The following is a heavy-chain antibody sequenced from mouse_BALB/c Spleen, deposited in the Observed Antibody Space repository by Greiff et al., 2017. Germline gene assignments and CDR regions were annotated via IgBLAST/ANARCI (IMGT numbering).Heavy chain of an antibody. Sequence: EVQRVESGGGLVQPGGSLRLSCATSGFTFTDYYMSWVRQPPGKALEWLGFIRNKANGYTTEYSASVKGRFTISRDNSQSILYLQMNTLRAEDSATYYCARDRGDYDYYFDYWGQGTTLTVSS. J-gene: IGHJ2*01. CDR3: ARDRGDYDYYFDY. CDR1: GFTFTDYY. V-gene: IGHV7-3*02. CDR2: IRNKANGYTT. D-gene: IGHD2-4*01.